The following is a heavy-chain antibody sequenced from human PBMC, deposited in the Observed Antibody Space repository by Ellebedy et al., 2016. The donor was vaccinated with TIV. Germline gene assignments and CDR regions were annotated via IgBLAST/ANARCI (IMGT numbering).Heavy chain of an antibody. Sequence: PGGSLRLSCAASGVTFSSYAMSWVRQAPGKGLEWVSGITGSGSDTYHADSVKGRFTISRDNSKNTLYLQMNSLGAEDTAVYYCVRDLHWSYFDWGQGTLVTVSS. CDR1: GVTFSSYA. D-gene: IGHD1-26*01. J-gene: IGHJ4*02. CDR3: VRDLHWSYFD. V-gene: IGHV3-23*01. CDR2: ITGSGSDT.